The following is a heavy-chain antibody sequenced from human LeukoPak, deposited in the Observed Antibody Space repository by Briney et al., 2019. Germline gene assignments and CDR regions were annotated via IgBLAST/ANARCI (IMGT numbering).Heavy chain of an antibody. Sequence: GASVKVSCKASGYTFTSYYMHWVRQAPGQGLEWMGIINPSGGSTSYAQKFQGRVTMTRDTSTSTVYMGLSSLRSEDTAVYYCARADIRGYYYDSSGYTLGYWGQGTLVTVSS. CDR3: ARADIRGYYYDSSGYTLGY. J-gene: IGHJ4*02. D-gene: IGHD3-22*01. CDR2: INPSGGST. V-gene: IGHV1-46*01. CDR1: GYTFTSYY.